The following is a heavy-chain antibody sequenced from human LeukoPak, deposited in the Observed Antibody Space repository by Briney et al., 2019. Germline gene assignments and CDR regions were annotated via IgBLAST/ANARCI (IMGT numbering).Heavy chain of an antibody. CDR1: GGSISSSSYY. J-gene: IGHJ4*02. CDR3: ARVSYYYGSGTGIYY. D-gene: IGHD3-10*01. CDR2: IYYSGST. V-gene: IGHV4-39*07. Sequence: SETLSLTCTVSGGSISSSSYYWGWIRQPPGKGPEWIGSIYYSGSTYYNPSLKSRVTISVDTSKNQFSLKLSSVTAADTAMYYCARVSYYYGSGTGIYYWGQGTLVTVSS.